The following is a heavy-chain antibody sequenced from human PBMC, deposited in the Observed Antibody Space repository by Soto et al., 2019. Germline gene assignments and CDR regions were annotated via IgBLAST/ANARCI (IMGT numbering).Heavy chain of an antibody. CDR1: GYTLTELS. J-gene: IGHJ6*03. CDR3: ARGYFDSPNYYYMDV. V-gene: IGHV1-18*01. Sequence: ASVKVSCKVSGYTLTELSMHWVRQAPGKGLELLGWISAYNGNTNYAQKFQGRVTMTTDSSTSTAYMELRSLRSDDTAVYYCARGYFDSPNYYYMDVWGKGTTVTVS. D-gene: IGHD3-9*01. CDR2: ISAYNGNT.